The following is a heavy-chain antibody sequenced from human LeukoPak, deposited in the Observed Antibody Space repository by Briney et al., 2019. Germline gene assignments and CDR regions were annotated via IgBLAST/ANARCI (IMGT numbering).Heavy chain of an antibody. D-gene: IGHD3-22*01. CDR3: ARIDTYYYDSSGYYSAFDI. CDR2: INWNGGST. CDR1: GFNFDNYG. Sequence: PGGSLRLSCAASGFNFDNYGMSWVRQAPGKGLEWVSGINWNGGSTGYADSVKGRFTISRDNAKTSLYLQMNSLRAEDTALYYCARIDTYYYDSSGYYSAFDIWGQGTIVTVSS. V-gene: IGHV3-20*04. J-gene: IGHJ3*02.